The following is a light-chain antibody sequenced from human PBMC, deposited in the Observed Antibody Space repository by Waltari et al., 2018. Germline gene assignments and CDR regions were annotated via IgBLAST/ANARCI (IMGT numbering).Light chain of an antibody. CDR3: SSYTSSSTPV. CDR1: SSDVGGYNY. Sequence: QSALTQPASVSGSPGQSITIPCTGTSSDVGGYNYASWYQQHPGKAPKRMIYEVSNLPSGCSNRFSGSKSGNTASLTISGLQAEDEADYYCSSYTSSSTPVFGGGTKLTVL. J-gene: IGLJ2*01. V-gene: IGLV2-14*01. CDR2: EVS.